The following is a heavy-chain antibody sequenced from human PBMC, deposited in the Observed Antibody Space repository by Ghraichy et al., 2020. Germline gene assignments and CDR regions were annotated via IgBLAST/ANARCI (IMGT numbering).Heavy chain of an antibody. J-gene: IGHJ4*02. V-gene: IGHV3-43*01. CDR3: ANAGGEGPLFYFNS. CDR1: GFTFGEYA. CDR2: INWDGTTT. Sequence: GGSLRLSCATSGFTFGEYAMHWVRQVPGKGPEWVSVINWDGTTTYYGDSVKGRFTISRDNAKNSLYLQMNNLRIEDTALYYFANAGGEGPLFYFNSCGQGTLVTVSS.